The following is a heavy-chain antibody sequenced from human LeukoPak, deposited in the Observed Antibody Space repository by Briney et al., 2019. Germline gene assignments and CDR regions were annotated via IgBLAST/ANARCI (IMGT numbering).Heavy chain of an antibody. D-gene: IGHD3-3*01. Sequence: GGSLRLSFAASGFTFSSYSMNWVRQAPGKGLEWVSSISSSSSYIYYADSVKGRFTISRDNAKNSLYLQMNSLRAEDTAVYYCARDAGYDFWSGYYTDYWGQGTLVTVSS. CDR3: ARDAGYDFWSGYYTDY. V-gene: IGHV3-21*01. CDR1: GFTFSSYS. J-gene: IGHJ4*02. CDR2: ISSSSSYI.